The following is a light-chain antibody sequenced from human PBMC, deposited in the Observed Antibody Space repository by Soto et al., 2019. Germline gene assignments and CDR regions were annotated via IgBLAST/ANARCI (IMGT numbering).Light chain of an antibody. Sequence: QSALTQPASVSGSPGQSITISCTGTSSDIGAYDYVSWYQQYPSRVPKLLIHEVTNRPSGVSDRFSGSKSGNTASLTISGLQTEDEADYYCSSHAGSSAFYVFGTGTKVTVL. CDR3: SSHAGSSAFYV. CDR2: EVT. CDR1: SSDIGAYDY. J-gene: IGLJ1*01. V-gene: IGLV2-14*01.